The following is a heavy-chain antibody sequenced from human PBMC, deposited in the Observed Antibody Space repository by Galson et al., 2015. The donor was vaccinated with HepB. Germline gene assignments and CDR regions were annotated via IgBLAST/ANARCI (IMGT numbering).Heavy chain of an antibody. CDR3: TTPYYDFWSGYYPTPNYYYGMDV. J-gene: IGHJ6*02. D-gene: IGHD3-3*01. Sequence: SLRLSCAASGFTFSNAWMSWVRQAPGKGLEWVGRIKSKTDGGTTDYAAPVKGRFTISRDDSKNTLYLQMNSLKTEDTAVYYCTTPYYDFWSGYYPTPNYYYGMDVWGQGTTVTVSS. CDR2: IKSKTDGGTT. V-gene: IGHV3-15*01. CDR1: GFTFSNAW.